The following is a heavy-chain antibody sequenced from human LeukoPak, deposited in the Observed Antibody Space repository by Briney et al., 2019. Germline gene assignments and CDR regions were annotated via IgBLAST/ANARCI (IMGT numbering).Heavy chain of an antibody. CDR3: ARDWSADY. CDR1: GFTFSSYA. Sequence: PGGSLRLSCKASGFTFSSYAMTWVRQAPGKGLEWVSAMGGSGDSPKYADSVKGRFTMSRDSSRNTVYLQMNRLRPDDTAVYCCARDWSADYWGQGTLVTVSS. J-gene: IGHJ4*02. CDR2: MGGSGDSP. V-gene: IGHV3-23*01.